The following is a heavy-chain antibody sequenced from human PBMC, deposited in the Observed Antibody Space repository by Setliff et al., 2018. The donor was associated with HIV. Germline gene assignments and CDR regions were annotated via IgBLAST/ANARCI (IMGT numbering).Heavy chain of an antibody. V-gene: IGHV3-48*01. CDR2: ISTNSNIM. CDR1: GFKFNNYE. CDR3: ASDLRDYYDSSGYYPGDS. Sequence: GGSLRLSCAASGFKFNNYEMNWVRQAPGKGLEWVSYISTNSNIMHYADSVKGRFTISRDNSKNTLYLQMNSLRAEDTAVYYCASDLRDYYDSSGYYPGDSWGQGTLVTVSS. D-gene: IGHD3-22*01. J-gene: IGHJ4*02.